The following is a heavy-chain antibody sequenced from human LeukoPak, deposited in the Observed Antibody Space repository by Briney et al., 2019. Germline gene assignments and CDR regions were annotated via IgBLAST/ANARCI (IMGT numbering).Heavy chain of an antibody. CDR1: GYPFIAYY. V-gene: IGHV1-2*02. J-gene: IGHJ1*01. D-gene: IGHD3-22*01. CDR3: ARGTALNYDDSGYRRDFQH. CDR2: INTNSGGT. Sequence: ASVKVSCKASGYPFIAYYMHWVRQAPGQGLEWMGWINTNSGGTSYAQKFQGRVTMTRDTSIGTAYMELSTLRSDDTAVYYCARGTALNYDDSGYRRDFQHWGWGTLVTVSS.